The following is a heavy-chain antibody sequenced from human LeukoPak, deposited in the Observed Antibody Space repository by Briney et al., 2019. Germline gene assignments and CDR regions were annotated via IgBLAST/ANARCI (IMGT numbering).Heavy chain of an antibody. D-gene: IGHD6-19*01. CDR1: GFSFSSYA. V-gene: IGHV3-23*01. CDR3: ASRQIIAVAGKNDY. J-gene: IGHJ4*02. CDR2: ISGSGGST. Sequence: GGSLRLSCAASGFSFSSYAMSWVRQAPGKGLEWVSAISGSGGSTYYADSVKGRFTISRDNSKNTLYLQMNSLRAEDTAVYYCASRQIIAVAGKNDYWGQGTLVTVSS.